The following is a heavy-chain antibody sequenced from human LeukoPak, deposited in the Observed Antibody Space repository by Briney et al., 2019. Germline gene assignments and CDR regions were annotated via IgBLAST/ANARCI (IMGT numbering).Heavy chain of an antibody. Sequence: ASVKVSCEASGYTFTSYGISWVRQAPGQGLEWMGWISAYNGNTNYAQKLQGRVTMTTDTSASTAYMELRSLRSDDTAVYYCARDAEGNSGSYYRYNWFDPWGQGTLVTVSS. V-gene: IGHV1-18*04. J-gene: IGHJ5*02. D-gene: IGHD3-10*01. CDR3: ARDAEGNSGSYYRYNWFDP. CDR1: GYTFTSYG. CDR2: ISAYNGNT.